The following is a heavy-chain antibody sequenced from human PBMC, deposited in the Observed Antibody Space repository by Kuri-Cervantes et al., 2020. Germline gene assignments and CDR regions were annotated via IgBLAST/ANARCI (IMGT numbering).Heavy chain of an antibody. J-gene: IGHJ2*01. D-gene: IGHD3-9*01. Sequence: ASVKVSCKASGYTFTSYGISWVRQAPGQGLEWMGWISAYNGNTNYAQKLQGRVTMTTDTSTSTAYMELRSLRSDDTAVYYCARDLGNYDILTGYYSSGYFDLWGRGTLVTGYS. CDR3: ARDLGNYDILTGYYSSGYFDL. CDR1: GYTFTSYG. CDR2: ISAYNGNT. V-gene: IGHV1-18*01.